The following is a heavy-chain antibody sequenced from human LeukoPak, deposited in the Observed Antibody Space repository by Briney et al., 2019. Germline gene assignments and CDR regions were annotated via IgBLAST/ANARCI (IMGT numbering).Heavy chain of an antibody. J-gene: IGHJ4*02. CDR1: GFTFSSYS. CDR2: ISSSSSTI. V-gene: IGHV3-48*04. Sequence: GGSLRLSCAASGFTFSSYSMNWVRQAPGKGLEWVSYISSSSSTIYYADSVRGRFTISRDNAKNSLYLQMNSLRAEDTAVYYCARDYSSGWYGVFYYWGQGTLVTVSS. CDR3: ARDYSSGWYGVFYY. D-gene: IGHD6-19*01.